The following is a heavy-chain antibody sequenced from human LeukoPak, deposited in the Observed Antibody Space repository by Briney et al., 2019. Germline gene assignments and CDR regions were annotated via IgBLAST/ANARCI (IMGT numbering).Heavy chain of an antibody. CDR2: IYYSGST. CDR3: ARLDGDLEDFDY. D-gene: IGHD7-27*01. Sequence: PSETLSLTCTVSGGSISSSSYSWGWIRQPPGKGLEWIGSIYYSGSTYYNPSLKSRVTISVDTSKNQFSLKLSSVTAADTAVYYCARLDGDLEDFDYWGQGTLVTVSS. J-gene: IGHJ4*02. CDR1: GGSISSSSYS. V-gene: IGHV4-39*01.